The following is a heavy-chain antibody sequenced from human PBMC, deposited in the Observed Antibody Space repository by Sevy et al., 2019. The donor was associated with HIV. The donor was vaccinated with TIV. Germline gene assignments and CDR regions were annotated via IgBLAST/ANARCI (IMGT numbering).Heavy chain of an antibody. J-gene: IGHJ4*02. V-gene: IGHV3-74*01. CDR2: INSDGSST. D-gene: IGHD6-13*01. Sequence: GGSLRLSCAASVFTFSSYWMHWVRQAPGKGLVWVSRINSDGSSTSYADSVKGRFTISRDNAKNTLYLQMNSLRAEDTAVYYCARGPAQLVRSFFDYWGQGTLVTVSS. CDR3: ARGPAQLVRSFFDY. CDR1: VFTFSSYW.